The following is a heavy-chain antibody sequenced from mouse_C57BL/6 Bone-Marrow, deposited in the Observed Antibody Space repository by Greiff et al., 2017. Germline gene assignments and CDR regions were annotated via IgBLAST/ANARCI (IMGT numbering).Heavy chain of an antibody. J-gene: IGHJ1*03. CDR3: TLSYGGSSPYWYFDV. Sequence: EVQLQQSGTVLARPGASVKMSCKTSGYTFTSYWMHWVKQRPGPGLEWIGAIYPGNSDTSYNQKFKGKAKLTAVTSASTAYMELSSLTNEDSAVYYRTLSYGGSSPYWYFDVWGTGTPVPVSS. V-gene: IGHV1-5*01. CDR1: GYTFTSYW. CDR2: IYPGNSDT. D-gene: IGHD1-1*01.